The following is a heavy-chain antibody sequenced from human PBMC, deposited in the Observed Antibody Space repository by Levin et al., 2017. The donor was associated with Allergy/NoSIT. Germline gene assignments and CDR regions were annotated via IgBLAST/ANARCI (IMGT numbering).Heavy chain of an antibody. D-gene: IGHD6-13*01. CDR3: ARGQRGVAAAGPLDY. V-gene: IGHV3-48*01. Sequence: GGSLRLSCAGSGFPFSYYTLNWVRQAPGKGLEWVSQISSSGDTKYYADSVNGRFTISRDNAKNSLYLQVNSLRTEDTAVYYCARGQRGVAAAGPLDYWGPGTLVTVSS. CDR1: GFPFSYYT. J-gene: IGHJ4*02. CDR2: ISSSGDTK.